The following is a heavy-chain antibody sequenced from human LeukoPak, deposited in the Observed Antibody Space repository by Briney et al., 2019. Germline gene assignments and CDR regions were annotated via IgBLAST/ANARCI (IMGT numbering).Heavy chain of an antibody. D-gene: IGHD3-10*01. Sequence: PGGSLRLSCATSGFIFSHFGTHSVCQAPGKGLGWVAAIQSDGSQEYFADSVKGRSTISRDKSKSTMYPQIDTLRAEDTAVYYCARDSCLIKTCLDYWGQGTLVTVSS. CDR2: IQSDGSQE. CDR3: ARDSCLIKTCLDY. CDR1: GFIFSHFG. J-gene: IGHJ4*02. V-gene: IGHV3-33*01.